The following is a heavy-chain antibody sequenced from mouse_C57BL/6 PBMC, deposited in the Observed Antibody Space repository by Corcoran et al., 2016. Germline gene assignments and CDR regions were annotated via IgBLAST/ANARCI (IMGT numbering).Heavy chain of an antibody. J-gene: IGHJ3*01. V-gene: IGHV1-26*01. CDR1: GYTFTDYY. CDR3: ARNYGFAY. CDR2: INPNNGGT. D-gene: IGHD2-4*01. Sequence: EVQLQQSGPELVKPGASVKISCKASGYTFTDYYMNWVKQSHGKSLEWIGDINPNNGGTSYNQKFKGKATLTVDKSSSTAYMELRSLTSEDSAVYYCARNYGFAYWGQGTLVTVS.